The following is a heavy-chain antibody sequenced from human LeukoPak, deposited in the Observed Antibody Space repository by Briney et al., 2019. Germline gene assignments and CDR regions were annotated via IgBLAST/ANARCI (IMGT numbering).Heavy chain of an antibody. CDR2: IKQDGSEK. CDR3: ARDPNYGDFIFDY. Sequence: GGSLRLSCAASGFTFSSYWMSWVRQAPGKGLEWVANIKQDGSEKYYVDSVKGRFTISRDNAKNSLYLQMNSLRAEDTAVYYCARDPNYGDFIFDYWGQGTLVTVSS. V-gene: IGHV3-7*03. J-gene: IGHJ4*02. D-gene: IGHD4-17*01. CDR1: GFTFSSYW.